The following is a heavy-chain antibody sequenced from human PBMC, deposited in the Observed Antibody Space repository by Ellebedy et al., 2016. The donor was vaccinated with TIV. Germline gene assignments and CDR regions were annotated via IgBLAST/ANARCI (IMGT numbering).Heavy chain of an antibody. Sequence: GESLKISCTASGFTFSRYWMAWLRQAPGKGLEYVAHIKFDDIEKYYADSVKGRFTISRDNAKNSLYLQMNSLRAEDTALYYCAISAYYDSSGYYYPFDYWGQGTLVTVSS. V-gene: IGHV3-7*05. J-gene: IGHJ4*02. D-gene: IGHD3-22*01. CDR1: GFTFSRYW. CDR2: IKFDDIEK. CDR3: AISAYYDSSGYYYPFDY.